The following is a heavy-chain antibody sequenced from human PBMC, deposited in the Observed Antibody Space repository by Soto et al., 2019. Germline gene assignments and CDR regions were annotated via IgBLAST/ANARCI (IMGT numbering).Heavy chain of an antibody. V-gene: IGHV3-33*06. J-gene: IGHJ4*02. CDR3: AKDVNPGVYYLDY. CDR2: IWYDSTYK. Sequence: QVQLVESGGGVVQPGESLRLSCLASGFDFSTKGMHWVRQAPGKGLEWVAVIWYDSTYKYYGDSVNGRFTISRDHHKNTLYLQMDSLRVVDTAVYYWAKDVNPGVYYLDYWGQGTLVTVSS. D-gene: IGHD3-10*01. CDR1: GFDFSTKG.